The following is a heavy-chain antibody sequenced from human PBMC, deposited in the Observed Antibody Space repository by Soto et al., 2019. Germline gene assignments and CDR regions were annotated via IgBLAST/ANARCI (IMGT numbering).Heavy chain of an antibody. D-gene: IGHD2-15*01. CDR2: INPSGCST. V-gene: IGHV1-46*03. CDR1: GYTFTSYY. Sequence: ASVKVSCKASGYTFTSYYMHCVRPAPGQGLEWMGIINPSGCSTSYAQKFQGRVTMTRDTSTSTVYMELSSLRSEDTAVYYCARDQYCSGGSCYYDYGDYVPYYYYYMDVWGKGTTVTVSS. J-gene: IGHJ6*03. CDR3: ARDQYCSGGSCYYDYGDYVPYYYYYMDV.